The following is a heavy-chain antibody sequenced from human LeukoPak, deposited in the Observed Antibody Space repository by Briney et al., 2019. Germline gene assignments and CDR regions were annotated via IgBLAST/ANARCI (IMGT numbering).Heavy chain of an antibody. Sequence: KASETLSLTCTVSGGSISSYYWSWIRQPPGKGLEWIGYIYYSGSTNYNPSLKSRVTISVDTSNNQFSLKLSSVTAADTALYYCARYGMTTVTPWGFDYWGQGTLVTVSS. D-gene: IGHD4-17*01. J-gene: IGHJ4*02. CDR1: GGSISSYY. CDR2: IYYSGST. V-gene: IGHV4-59*08. CDR3: ARYGMTTVTPWGFDY.